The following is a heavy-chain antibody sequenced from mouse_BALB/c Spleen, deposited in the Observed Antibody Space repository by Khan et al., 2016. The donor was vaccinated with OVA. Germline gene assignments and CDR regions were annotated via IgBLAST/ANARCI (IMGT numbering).Heavy chain of an antibody. Sequence: QVQLQQSGAELVRPGTSVKVSCKASGYAFTNYLIEWVKQRPGQGLEWIGVINPGSGSTNYNEKFKGKATLTADKSSSTAYMPLSSLTSDDSAVYFCARRDYAMDSWGQGTSVTVSS. V-gene: IGHV1-54*01. CDR2: INPGSGST. J-gene: IGHJ4*01. CDR3: ARRDYAMDS. CDR1: GYAFTNYL.